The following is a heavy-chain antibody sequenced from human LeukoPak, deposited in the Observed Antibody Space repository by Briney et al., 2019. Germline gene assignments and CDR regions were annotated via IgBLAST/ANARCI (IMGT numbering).Heavy chain of an antibody. Sequence: GGPLRLSCAASGFTFSSYAMRWVPQAPGEGLEWVSANSGSGGSTYYADSVKGRFTISRDNSKNTLYLQMNSLRAEDTAVYYCAKGPSSSWPYYFDYWGQGTLVTVSS. D-gene: IGHD6-13*01. CDR1: GFTFSSYA. CDR3: AKGPSSSWPYYFDY. J-gene: IGHJ4*02. CDR2: NSGSGGST. V-gene: IGHV3-23*01.